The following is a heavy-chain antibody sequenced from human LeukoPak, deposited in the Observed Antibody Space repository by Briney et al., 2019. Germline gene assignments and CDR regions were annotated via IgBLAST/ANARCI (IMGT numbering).Heavy chain of an antibody. CDR1: GFTFSSYW. CDR3: AKDELHYDSSGYRYYFDY. J-gene: IGHJ4*02. D-gene: IGHD3-22*01. CDR2: ISSGSSYI. Sequence: PGGSLRLSCAASGFTFSSYWMHWVRQAPGKGLVWVSTISSGSSYIYYADSVKGRFTISRDNAKNSLYLQMNSLRAEDTAVYYCAKDELHYDSSGYRYYFDYWGQGTLVTVSS. V-gene: IGHV3-21*01.